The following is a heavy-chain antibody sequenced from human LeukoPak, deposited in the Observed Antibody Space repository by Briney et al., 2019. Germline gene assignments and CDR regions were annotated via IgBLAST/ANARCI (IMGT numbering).Heavy chain of an antibody. J-gene: IGHJ4*02. V-gene: IGHV1-69*04. Sequence: VASVKVSCKASGGTFSSYAISWVRQAPGQGLEWMGRIIPILGIANYAQKFQGRVTITADKSTSTAYMELSSLRSEDTAVYYCARGVILTGSPLSIDYWGQGTLVTVSS. CDR3: ARGVILTGSPLSIDY. CDR1: GGTFSSYA. D-gene: IGHD3-9*01. CDR2: IIPILGIA.